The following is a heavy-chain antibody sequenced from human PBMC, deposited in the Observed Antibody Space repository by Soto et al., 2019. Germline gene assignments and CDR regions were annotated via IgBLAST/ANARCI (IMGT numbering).Heavy chain of an antibody. CDR2: IKSKTDGGTT. CDR3: TSGTPIPRIAVAEYGMDV. Sequence: EVQLVESGGGVVNPGGSLRLSCAASGFTFSNAWMNWVRQAPGKGLEWVGRIKSKTDGGTTDYAAPVKGRFTISRDDSKNTLYLQMNSLKTEDTAVYYCTSGTPIPRIAVAEYGMDVWGQGTTVTVSS. J-gene: IGHJ6*02. D-gene: IGHD6-19*01. V-gene: IGHV3-15*07. CDR1: GFTFSNAW.